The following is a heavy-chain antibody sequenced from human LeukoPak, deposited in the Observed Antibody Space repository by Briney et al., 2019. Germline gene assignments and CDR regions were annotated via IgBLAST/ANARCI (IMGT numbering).Heavy chain of an antibody. CDR1: GGSISSSSYY. D-gene: IGHD3-10*01. CDR2: IYYSGST. Sequence: PSETLSLTCTVSGGSISSSSYYWGWIRQPPGKGLEWIGSIYYSGSTYYNPSLKSRVTISVDTSKNQFSLKLSSVTAADTAVYYCARHVTPFGWFDPWGQGTLVTVSS. V-gene: IGHV4-39*01. J-gene: IGHJ5*02. CDR3: ARHVTPFGWFDP.